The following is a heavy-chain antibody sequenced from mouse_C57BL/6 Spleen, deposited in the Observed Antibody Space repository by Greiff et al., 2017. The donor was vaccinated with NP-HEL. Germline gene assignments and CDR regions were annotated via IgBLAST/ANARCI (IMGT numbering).Heavy chain of an antibody. CDR1: GYAFSSYW. D-gene: IGHD1-1*01. CDR2: IYPGDGDT. V-gene: IGHV1-80*01. Sequence: QVQLQQSGAELVKPGASVKISCKASGYAFSSYWMNWVKQRPGKGLEWIGQIYPGDGDTNYNGKFKGKATLTADKSSSTAYMQLSSLTSEDSAVYFCARGATVVADQGYWYVDVWGTGTTVTVSS. CDR3: ARGATVVADQGYWYVDV. J-gene: IGHJ1*03.